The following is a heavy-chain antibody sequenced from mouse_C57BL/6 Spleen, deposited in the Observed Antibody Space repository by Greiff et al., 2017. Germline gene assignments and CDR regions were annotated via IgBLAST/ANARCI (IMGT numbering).Heavy chain of an antibody. CDR2: INPSNGGT. V-gene: IGHV1-53*01. J-gene: IGHJ1*03. CDR3: ADGYYGSSYDWYFDV. CDR1: GYTFTSYW. D-gene: IGHD1-1*01. Sequence: QVQLQQPGTELVKPGASVKLSCKASGYTFTSYWMHWVKQRPGQGLEWIGNINPSNGGTNYNEKFKSKATLTVDKSSSTAYMQLSSLTSEDAAVYYCADGYYGSSYDWYFDVWGTGTTVTVSS.